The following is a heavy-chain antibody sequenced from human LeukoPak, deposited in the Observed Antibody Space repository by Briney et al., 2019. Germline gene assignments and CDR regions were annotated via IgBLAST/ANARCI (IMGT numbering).Heavy chain of an antibody. CDR2: IKKDGSAQ. D-gene: IGHD4-17*01. V-gene: IGHV3-7*01. CDR1: GFRFSSYY. Sequence: PSGGSLRLSCMASGFRFSSYYMSWVRQAPGKGLEWVANIKKDGSAQYYLDSVRGRFTISRDNVENSVYLQMSSLTVADTAVYYCAREGGVFYGNFDNWGQGTLVTVSS. CDR3: AREGGVFYGNFDN. J-gene: IGHJ4*01.